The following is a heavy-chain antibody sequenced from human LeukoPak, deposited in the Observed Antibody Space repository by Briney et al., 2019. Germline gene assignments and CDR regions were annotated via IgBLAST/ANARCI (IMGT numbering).Heavy chain of an antibody. J-gene: IGHJ5*02. CDR3: ARAGGFTILRGAVNNWFDP. CDR1: GGSISSSSYY. Sequence: PSETLSLTCTVSGGSISSSSYYWGWIRQPPGKGLEWIGSMYYSGSTYYNPSLKSRVTISIDTSKNQFSLKLSSVTAADTAVYYCARAGGFTILRGAVNNWFDPWGQGTLVTVSS. CDR2: MYYSGST. V-gene: IGHV4-39*07. D-gene: IGHD3-10*01.